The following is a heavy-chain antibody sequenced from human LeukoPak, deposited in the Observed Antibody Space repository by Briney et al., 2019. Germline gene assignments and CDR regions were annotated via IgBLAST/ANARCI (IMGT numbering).Heavy chain of an antibody. D-gene: IGHD4-11*01. CDR3: ARQKTVTRAINGFEP. J-gene: IGHJ5*02. V-gene: IGHV4-39*01. CDR2: IYYSGST. CDR1: GGSISTSNYY. Sequence: SETLSLTCTVSGGSISTSNYYWGWIRQPPGKGLEWIGNIYYSGSTYYNPSLKSRVTISVDTSKNQFSLKLMSVTAADTAVYYCARQKTVTRAINGFEPWGQGTLVTVSS.